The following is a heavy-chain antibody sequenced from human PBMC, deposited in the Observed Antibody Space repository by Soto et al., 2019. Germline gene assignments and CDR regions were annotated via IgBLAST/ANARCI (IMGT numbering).Heavy chain of an antibody. CDR2: ISSSGST. CDR1: GDSIGGVGY. V-gene: IGHV4-31*03. D-gene: IGHD2-21*02. CDR3: ARSGVTGIVIPSHWFDP. J-gene: IGHJ5*02. Sequence: SETLSLTCTVSGDSIGGVGYWSWIRQFPGRGLEWIGCISSSGSTYYNPALNNRISLSLDASQNQFSLKLLSVTAADTAIYYCARSGVTGIVIPSHWFDPWGQGTLVTVSS.